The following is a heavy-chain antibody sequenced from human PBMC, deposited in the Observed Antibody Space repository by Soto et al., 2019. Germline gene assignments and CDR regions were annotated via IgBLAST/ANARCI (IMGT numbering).Heavy chain of an antibody. J-gene: IGHJ4*02. CDR2: IIPIFGTA. V-gene: IGHV1-69*06. Sequence: QVQLVQSGAEVKKPGSSVKVSCKASGGTFSSYAISWVRQAPGQGLEGMGGIIPIFGTANYAQKFQGRVTITAAKSTSTAYMELSSLRSEDTAVYYCARVRSDSSGWYGYFDYWGQGTLVTVSS. CDR1: GGTFSSYA. D-gene: IGHD6-19*01. CDR3: ARVRSDSSGWYGYFDY.